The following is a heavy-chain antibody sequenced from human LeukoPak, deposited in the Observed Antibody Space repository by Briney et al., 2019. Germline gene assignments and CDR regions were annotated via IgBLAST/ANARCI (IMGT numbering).Heavy chain of an antibody. Sequence: GGSLRLXCAASGFTVSSNYMSWVRQAPGKGLEGVSVIYSGGSTYYADSVKGRFTISRDNSKNTLYLQMNSLRAEDTAVYYCARDRSGYYPYYFDYWGQGTLVTVSS. CDR1: GFTVSSNY. D-gene: IGHD3-22*01. CDR2: IYSGGST. V-gene: IGHV3-66*02. J-gene: IGHJ4*02. CDR3: ARDRSGYYPYYFDY.